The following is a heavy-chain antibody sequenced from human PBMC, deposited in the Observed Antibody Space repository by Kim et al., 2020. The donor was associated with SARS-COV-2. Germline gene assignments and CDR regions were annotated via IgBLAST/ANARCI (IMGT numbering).Heavy chain of an antibody. J-gene: IGHJ4*02. CDR2: IRTRSHNYAT. CDR3: FTLGECSGGSCPPEYGDYSGPY. V-gene: IGHV3-73*01. CDR1: GLTFSGSA. D-gene: IGHD4-17*01. Sequence: GGSLRLSCAASGLTFSGSAMHWARQASGKGLEWVGRIRTRSHNYATAYATSVKGRFTISRDDSENTAYLQMDSLKSEDTAVYYCFTLGECSGGSCPPEYGDYSGPYWGQGTLVTVSS.